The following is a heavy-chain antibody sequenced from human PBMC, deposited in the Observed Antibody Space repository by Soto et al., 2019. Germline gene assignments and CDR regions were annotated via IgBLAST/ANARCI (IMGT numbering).Heavy chain of an antibody. D-gene: IGHD3-10*01. J-gene: IGHJ5*02. V-gene: IGHV6-1*01. CDR2: TYYRSKWYN. Sequence: SQTLSLTCAISGDSVSSNSAAWNWIRQSPSRGLEWLGRTYYRSKWYNDYAVSVKSRITINPDTSKNQFSLQLNSVTPEDTAVYYCARGGNKLITMVRGVTGLNWFDPWGQGTLVTVSS. CDR3: ARGGNKLITMVRGVTGLNWFDP. CDR1: GDSVSSNSAA.